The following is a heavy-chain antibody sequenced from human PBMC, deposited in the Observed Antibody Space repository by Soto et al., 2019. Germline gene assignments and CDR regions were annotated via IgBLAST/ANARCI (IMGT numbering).Heavy chain of an antibody. CDR2: IYYTGST. D-gene: IGHD2-15*01. CDR1: GGSISSSSYF. CDR3: ARDPLGYCSGGSCYPNRFDY. Sequence: SETLSLTCTVSGGSISSSSYFWGWIRQSPGKGLEWIGNIYYTGSTHYNPSLKSRVTISVDTSKNQFSLKLSSVTAADTAVYYCARDPLGYCSGGSCYPNRFDYWGQGTLVTVSS. V-gene: IGHV4-39*07. J-gene: IGHJ4*02.